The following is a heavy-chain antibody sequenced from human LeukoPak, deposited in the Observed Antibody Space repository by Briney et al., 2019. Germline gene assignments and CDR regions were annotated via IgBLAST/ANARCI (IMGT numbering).Heavy chain of an antibody. V-gene: IGHV1-18*04. CDR3: ARDRDRSGSQSY. Sequence: ASVTVSCKASGYTFTGYYIHWVRQAPGQGLEWMGWISANNGNTKYNTKYAQNLQGRVTMTTDISTSTAYMELRTLRSDDTAVYYCARDRDRSGSQSYWGQGTLVTVSS. CDR2: ISANNGNT. CDR1: GYTFTGYY. D-gene: IGHD1-26*01. J-gene: IGHJ4*02.